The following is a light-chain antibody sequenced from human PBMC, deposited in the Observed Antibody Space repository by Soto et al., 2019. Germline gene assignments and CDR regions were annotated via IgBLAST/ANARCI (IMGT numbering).Light chain of an antibody. J-gene: IGKJ2*01. CDR1: QSVSSY. Sequence: EIVLTQSPGTLSLSPGERATLSCRASQSVSSYLAWYQQKPDQAPRLLIYDASNRATGIPARFSGSGSGTDFTLTISRLEPEDFAVYYCQQRSNWPYTFGQGTKLEIK. CDR2: DAS. CDR3: QQRSNWPYT. V-gene: IGKV3-11*01.